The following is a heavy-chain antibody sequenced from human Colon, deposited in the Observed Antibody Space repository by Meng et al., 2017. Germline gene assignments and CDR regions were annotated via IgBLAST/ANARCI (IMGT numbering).Heavy chain of an antibody. D-gene: IGHD3-9*01. V-gene: IGHV1-2*05. CDR2: MTPDSGAT. CDR1: GYSFSGYY. J-gene: IGHJ4*02. Sequence: VGVVDAGAVVKRRAASVKPTCKVSGYSFSGYYIHRVRGVGGEGLEWVGRMTPDSGATNYAEKFKGRVTMTRDRSISTDYMEVNRLTSDDTDVYYCERDGDHSEYVDTARNATDYWGQGTLVTVSS. CDR3: ERDGDHSEYVDTARNATDY.